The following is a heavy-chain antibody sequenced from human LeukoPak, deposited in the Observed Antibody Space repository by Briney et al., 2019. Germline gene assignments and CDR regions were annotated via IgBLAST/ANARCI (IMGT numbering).Heavy chain of an antibody. J-gene: IGHJ4*02. V-gene: IGHV1-2*02. Sequence: ASVKVSCKASGYTFIDYYIHWVRQAPGQGLEWMGWINPNSGGTNYGQKFQGRVTMTRDTSISTAYMELSRLISDETAVYYCARIHYYYGSGSYSLGYWGQGTLVTVSS. CDR2: INPNSGGT. CDR3: ARIHYYYGSGSYSLGY. CDR1: GYTFIDYY. D-gene: IGHD3-10*01.